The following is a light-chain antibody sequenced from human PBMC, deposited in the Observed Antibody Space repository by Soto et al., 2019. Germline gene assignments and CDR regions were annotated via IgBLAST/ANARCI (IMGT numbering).Light chain of an antibody. Sequence: DIQMTQSPSSLSASVGDRVTITCRASQSISSYLNWYQQKPGQAPKLLVYVVSTLQSGVPSRFSGSGSGTDFTLTISSLQPEDFATYYCQQSYTTPYTFGQGTKLEFK. CDR1: QSISSY. CDR3: QQSYTTPYT. CDR2: VVS. J-gene: IGKJ2*01. V-gene: IGKV1-39*01.